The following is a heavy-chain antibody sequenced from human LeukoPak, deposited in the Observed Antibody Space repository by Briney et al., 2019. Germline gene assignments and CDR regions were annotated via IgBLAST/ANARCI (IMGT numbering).Heavy chain of an antibody. Sequence: PGGSLRLSCAASGFXFSSYSINWVRQAPGKGLEWVSSISSSSSYIYYADSVKGRFTISRDNAKNSLYLQMNSLRAEDTAVYYCARDRQQQLVHHDAFDIWGQGTMVTVSS. D-gene: IGHD6-13*01. CDR2: ISSSSSYI. CDR3: ARDRQQQLVHHDAFDI. V-gene: IGHV3-21*01. J-gene: IGHJ3*02. CDR1: GFXFSSYS.